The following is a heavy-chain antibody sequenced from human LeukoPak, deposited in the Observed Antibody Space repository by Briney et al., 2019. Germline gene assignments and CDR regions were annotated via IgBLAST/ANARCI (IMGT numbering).Heavy chain of an antibody. V-gene: IGHV1-46*01. Sequence: ASVKVSCKASGYTFTSYYMHWVRQASGQGLEWMGIINPSGGSTSYALKFQGRVTITADKSTSTAYMELSSLRSEDTAVYYCAREGIAVALDYWGQGTLVTVSS. CDR2: INPSGGST. J-gene: IGHJ4*02. D-gene: IGHD6-19*01. CDR3: AREGIAVALDY. CDR1: GYTFTSYY.